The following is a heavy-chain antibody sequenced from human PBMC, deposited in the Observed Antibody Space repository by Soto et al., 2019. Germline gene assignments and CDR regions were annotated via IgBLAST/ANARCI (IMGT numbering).Heavy chain of an antibody. CDR3: AKTRIVVVVAATIDY. CDR2: ISYDGSNK. V-gene: IGHV3-30*18. CDR1: GFTFSSYG. J-gene: IGHJ4*02. Sequence: QVQLVESGGGVVQPGRSLRLSCAASGFTFSSYGMHWVRQAPGKGLEWVAVISYDGSNKYYADSVKGRFTISRDNSKNTLYLQMNSLRAEDTAVYYCAKTRIVVVVAATIDYWGQGTLLTVSS. D-gene: IGHD2-15*01.